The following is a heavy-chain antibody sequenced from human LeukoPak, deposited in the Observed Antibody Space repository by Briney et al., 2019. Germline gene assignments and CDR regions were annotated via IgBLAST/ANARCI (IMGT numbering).Heavy chain of an antibody. CDR1: GGSISSGGYY. Sequence: SQTLSLTCTVSGGSISSGGYYWSWIRQHPGKGLEWIGYIYYSGSTYSNPSLKSRVTISVDTSKNQFSLKLSSVTAADTAVYYCARDSMGITMVRGVITPTSFDIWGQGTMVTVSS. CDR3: ARDSMGITMVRGVITPTSFDI. V-gene: IGHV4-31*03. CDR2: IYYSGST. J-gene: IGHJ3*02. D-gene: IGHD3-10*01.